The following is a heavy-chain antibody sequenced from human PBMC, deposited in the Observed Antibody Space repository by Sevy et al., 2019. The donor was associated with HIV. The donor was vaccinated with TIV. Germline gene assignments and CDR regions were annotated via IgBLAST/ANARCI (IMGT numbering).Heavy chain of an antibody. CDR1: GFTFSNAW. V-gene: IGHV3-15*01. CDR2: IKSKTEGATR. Sequence: GGSLRLSCAASGFTFSNAWMSWVRQAPGKGLEWVGRIKSKTEGATRDFAAPVKGRLLISRDDSRNTVYLQMNSLRAGDKAVYYCANDLTGTATANGFDHWGQGTLVTVSS. J-gene: IGHJ5*02. D-gene: IGHD7-27*01. CDR3: ANDLTGTATANGFDH.